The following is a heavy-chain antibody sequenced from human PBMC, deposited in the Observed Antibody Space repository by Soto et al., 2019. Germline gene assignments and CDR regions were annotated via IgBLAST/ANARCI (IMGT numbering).Heavy chain of an antibody. D-gene: IGHD6-19*01. J-gene: IGHJ3*01. Sequence: PWLSXRLSWSSGVFSFINSSINLFRHAPGKGLESVSLISNNGGSASHADSVQGRFIISRDNSINTLYLQMNSLRAEDTAIYYCVREVSDWSSHGYFDLWGRGTMV. CDR3: VREVSDWSSHGYFDL. V-gene: IGHV3-23*01. CDR1: VFSFINSS. CDR2: ISNNGGSA.